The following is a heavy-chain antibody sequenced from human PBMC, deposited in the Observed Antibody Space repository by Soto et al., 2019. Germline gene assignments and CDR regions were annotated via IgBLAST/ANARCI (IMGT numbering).Heavy chain of an antibody. D-gene: IGHD2-21*02. J-gene: IGHJ6*02. CDR1: GFSLSTGGVG. Sequence: SGPTLVNPTQTLTLTCTISGFSLSTGGVGVGWIRQPPGKALEWLALIYWDYDKRYSPSLKSRLTITKDTSKNQVVLTMINMYPVDTSTYYCVHSRCGGDCLQSYSSHYYYGMDVWGQGTTVTVSS. V-gene: IGHV2-5*02. CDR2: IYWDYDK. CDR3: VHSRCGGDCLQSYSSHYYYGMDV.